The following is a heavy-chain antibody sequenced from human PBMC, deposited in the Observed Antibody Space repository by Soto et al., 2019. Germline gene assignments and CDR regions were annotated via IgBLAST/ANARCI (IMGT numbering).Heavy chain of an antibody. CDR1: GGSISSYY. D-gene: IGHD6-13*01. Sequence: SETLSLTCTVSGGSISSYYWSWIRQPPGKGLEWIGYIYYSGSTNYNPSLKSRVTISVDTSKNQFSLKLSSVTAADTAVYYCTRSPAAGTLNWFDHWGQGTLVTVSS. V-gene: IGHV4-59*01. J-gene: IGHJ5*02. CDR3: TRSPAAGTLNWFDH. CDR2: IYYSGST.